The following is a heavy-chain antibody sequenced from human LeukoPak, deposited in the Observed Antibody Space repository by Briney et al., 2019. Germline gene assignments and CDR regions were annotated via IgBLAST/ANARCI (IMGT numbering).Heavy chain of an antibody. Sequence: DPGGSLRLSCAASGFSFSSYAMSWVRQGPGKGMEWVSAISGSGGSTYYADSVKGRFTISRDNSKNTLYLQMNSLRAEDTAVYYCVKDLRYYDFWSGYCPDYWGQGTLVTVSS. V-gene: IGHV3-23*01. CDR3: VKDLRYYDFWSGYCPDY. J-gene: IGHJ4*02. CDR1: GFSFSSYA. CDR2: ISGSGGST. D-gene: IGHD3-3*01.